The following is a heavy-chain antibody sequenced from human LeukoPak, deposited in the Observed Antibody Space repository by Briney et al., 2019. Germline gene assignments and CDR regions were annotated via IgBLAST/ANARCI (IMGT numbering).Heavy chain of an antibody. CDR2: INPSGGST. J-gene: IGHJ6*02. V-gene: IGHV1-46*01. CDR1: GYTFTSYY. CDR3: ARAAVTTTWASVAYYYGMDV. Sequence: GASVKVSCKASGYTFTSYYIHWVRQAPGQGLEWMGIINPSGGSTSYAQKFQGRVTMTRDTSTSTVYMELSSLRSEDTAVYYCARAAVTTTWASVAYYYGMDVWGQGTTVTVSS. D-gene: IGHD4-17*01.